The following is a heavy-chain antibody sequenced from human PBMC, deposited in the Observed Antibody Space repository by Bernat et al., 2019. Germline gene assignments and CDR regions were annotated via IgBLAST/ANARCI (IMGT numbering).Heavy chain of an antibody. CDR3: GRRVSDTEYYYYHLDG. Sequence: QVQLQQWGAGLLKPSETLSLTCAVYGGSFSDYYWTWIRQPPGKGLEWIGEINHSGITNYNPALRSRVTISREPAKNQVSLKLNPGTAADTAVYYWGRRVSDTEYYYYHLDGWGKGTTVTVSS. V-gene: IGHV4-34*01. CDR2: INHSGIT. CDR1: GGSFSDYY. J-gene: IGHJ6*03. D-gene: IGHD2-8*02.